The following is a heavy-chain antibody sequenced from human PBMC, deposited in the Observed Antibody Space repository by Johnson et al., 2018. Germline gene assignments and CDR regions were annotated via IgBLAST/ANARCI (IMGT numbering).Heavy chain of an antibody. J-gene: IGHJ5*02. Sequence: QVQLQQWGAGLLKPSETLSLTCAVCGGSVSNSYWRWIRQPPGKGLQWIGKINHNRATTDIPSLKSRVTISLDTSKNQFSLKLTSVTAADTAMYYCARGRVPYHWGQGTLVTVSS. D-gene: IGHD3-10*01. V-gene: IGHV4-34*01. CDR2: INHNRAT. CDR1: GGSVSNSY. CDR3: ARGRVPYH.